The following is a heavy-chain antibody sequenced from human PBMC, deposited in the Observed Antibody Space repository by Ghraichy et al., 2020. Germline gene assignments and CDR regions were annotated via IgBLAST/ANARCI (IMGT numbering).Heavy chain of an antibody. Sequence: LSLTCAASGFTFSSYSMNWVRQAPGKGLEWVSSISKSGAYRDYADSVKGRFISSRDNTKNSLYLQMNSLRVEDAAVYYCARDRGGSGTTFHYWGQGTLGTGSS. J-gene: IGHJ4*02. D-gene: IGHD3-10*01. CDR2: ISKSGAYR. V-gene: IGHV3-21*01. CDR3: ARDRGGSGTTFHY. CDR1: GFTFSSYS.